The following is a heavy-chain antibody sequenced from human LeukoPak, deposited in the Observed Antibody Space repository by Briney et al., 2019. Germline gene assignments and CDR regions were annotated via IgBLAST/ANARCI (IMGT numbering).Heavy chain of an antibody. CDR3: AKVLRSWYYFDY. CDR2: VSGSGGST. Sequence: PGGSLRLSCEVSGYIFSSYAMSWVRQAPGKGLEWVSVVSGSGGSTYYADSVKGRFTISGDNSKNTLFLQMNSLRAEDTAVYYCAKVLRSWYYFDYWGQGALVTVSS. D-gene: IGHD2-8*01. V-gene: IGHV3-23*01. CDR1: GYIFSSYA. J-gene: IGHJ4*02.